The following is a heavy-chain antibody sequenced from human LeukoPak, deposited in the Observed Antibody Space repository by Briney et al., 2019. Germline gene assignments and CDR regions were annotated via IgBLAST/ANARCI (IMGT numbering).Heavy chain of an antibody. CDR2: IYYSGST. J-gene: IGHJ6*02. CDR3: ASGIQYSRYYYGMDV. D-gene: IGHD6-6*01. V-gene: IGHV4-59*01. Sequence: SETLSLTCTVSGGSIGSYYWSWIRQPPGKGLEWIGYIYYSGSTNYNPSLKSRVTISVDTSKNQFSLKLSSVTAADTAVYYCASGIQYSRYYYGMDVWGQGTTVTVSS. CDR1: GGSIGSYY.